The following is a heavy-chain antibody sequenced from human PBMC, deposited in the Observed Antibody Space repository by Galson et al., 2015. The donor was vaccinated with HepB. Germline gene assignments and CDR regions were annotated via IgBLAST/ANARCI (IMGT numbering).Heavy chain of an antibody. J-gene: IGHJ4*02. CDR2: IYYSGST. V-gene: IGHV4-59*01. CDR1: GGSISSYY. CDR3: ARSPELDY. Sequence: TLSLTCTVSGGSISSYYWSWIRQPPGKGLEWIGYIYYSGSTNYNPSLKSRVTISVDTSKNQFSLKLSSVTAADTAVYYCARSPELDYWGQGTLVTVSS.